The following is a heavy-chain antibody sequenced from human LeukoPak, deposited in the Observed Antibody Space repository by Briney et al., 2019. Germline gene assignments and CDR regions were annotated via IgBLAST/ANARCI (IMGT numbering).Heavy chain of an antibody. CDR3: ARGGISIFGVVIYMDV. J-gene: IGHJ6*03. D-gene: IGHD3-3*01. Sequence: GGSLRLSCAASGFTFSTYEMNWVRQAPGKGLEWVSYISSSGNTIYYADSVKGRFTISRDNAKNSLSLQMNSLRVEDTALYYCARGGISIFGVVIYMDVWGKGTTVTVSS. CDR1: GFTFSTYE. V-gene: IGHV3-48*03. CDR2: ISSSGNTI.